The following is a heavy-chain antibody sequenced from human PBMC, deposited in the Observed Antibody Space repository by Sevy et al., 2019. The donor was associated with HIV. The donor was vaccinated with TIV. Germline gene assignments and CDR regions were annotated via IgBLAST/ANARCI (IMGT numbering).Heavy chain of an antibody. CDR2: IFYSRST. Sequence: SETLSLTCTVSGDSISGYYWNWIRQPPGKGLEWIGYIFYSRSTTYNPSLKRRVTISKDTSKNQVSLKLTSVTAADTAVYYCARGDPELFYGMDVWGQGTTVTVSS. D-gene: IGHD1-7*01. J-gene: IGHJ6*02. V-gene: IGHV4-59*01. CDR3: ARGDPELFYGMDV. CDR1: GDSISGYY.